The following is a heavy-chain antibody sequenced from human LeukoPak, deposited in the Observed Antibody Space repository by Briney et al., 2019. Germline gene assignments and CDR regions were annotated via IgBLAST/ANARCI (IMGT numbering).Heavy chain of an antibody. V-gene: IGHV3-48*04. Sequence: PTGGSLRLSCAASAFTFSSYGMHWVRQAPGKGLEWVSYISSNGITIYYADSVKGRFTISRDNAKNSLYLQMNSLRAEDTAVYYCAELGITMIGGVWGKGTTVTISS. J-gene: IGHJ6*04. D-gene: IGHD3-10*02. CDR2: ISSNGITI. CDR3: AELGITMIGGV. CDR1: AFTFSSYG.